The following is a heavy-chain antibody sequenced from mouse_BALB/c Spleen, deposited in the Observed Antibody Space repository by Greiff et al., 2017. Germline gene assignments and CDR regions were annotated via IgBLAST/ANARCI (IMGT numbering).Heavy chain of an antibody. D-gene: IGHD2-1*01. V-gene: IGHV5-17*02. Sequence: EVKLMESGGGLVQPGGSRKLSCAASGFTFSSFGMHWVRQAPEKGLEWVAYISSGSSTIYYADTVKGRFTISRDNPKNTLFLQMTSLRSEDTAMYYCARRGNSYAMDYWGQGTSVTVSS. CDR3: ARRGNSYAMDY. CDR1: GFTFSSFG. J-gene: IGHJ4*01. CDR2: ISSGSSTI.